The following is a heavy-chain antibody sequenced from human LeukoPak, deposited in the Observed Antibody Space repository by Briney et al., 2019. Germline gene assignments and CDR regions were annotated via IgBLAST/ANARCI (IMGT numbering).Heavy chain of an antibody. CDR3: ARKEGIAMTGFDY. CDR2: TFTSGST. CDR1: GGSISTYF. D-gene: IGHD6-19*01. J-gene: IGHJ4*02. V-gene: IGHV4-4*07. Sequence: SETLSLTCTVSGGSISTYFWTWIRQPAGKGLEWIGRTFTSGSTDYNPSLKSRVSLALDKSNNQISLRLSSVTAADTAVYYCARKEGIAMTGFDYWGQGTLVTVSS.